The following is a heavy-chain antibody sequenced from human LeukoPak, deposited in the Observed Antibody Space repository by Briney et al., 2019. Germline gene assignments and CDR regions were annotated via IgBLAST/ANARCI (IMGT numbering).Heavy chain of an antibody. CDR3: ARDLGSSSWTYYYGMDV. CDR2: INAGNGNT. D-gene: IGHD6-13*01. CDR1: GYTFTSYA. Sequence: ASVNVSCKASGYTFTSYAMHWVRQAPGQRLEWMGWINAGNGNTKYSQKFQGRVTITRDTSASTVYMELSSLRSEDTAVYYCARDLGSSSWTYYYGMDVWGRGTTVTVSS. V-gene: IGHV1-3*01. J-gene: IGHJ6*02.